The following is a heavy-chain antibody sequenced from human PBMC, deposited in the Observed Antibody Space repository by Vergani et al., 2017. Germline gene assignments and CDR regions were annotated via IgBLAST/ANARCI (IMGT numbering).Heavy chain of an antibody. CDR1: GFTFSSYS. D-gene: IGHD6-13*01. CDR2: ISGSGGST. Sequence: EVQLVESGGGLVQPGGSLRLSCAASGFTFSSYSMNWVRQAPGKGLEWVSAISGSGGSTYYADSVKGRFTISRDNSKNTLYLQMNSMRAEDTAVYYCAKDGRQQLVRDYFDYWGQGTLVTVSS. CDR3: AKDGRQQLVRDYFDY. J-gene: IGHJ4*02. V-gene: IGHV3-23*04.